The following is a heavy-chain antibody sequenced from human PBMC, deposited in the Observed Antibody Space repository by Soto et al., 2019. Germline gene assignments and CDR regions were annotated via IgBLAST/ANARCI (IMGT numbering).Heavy chain of an antibody. Sequence: GGSLRLSCAASGFTFSSYGMHWVRQAPGKGLEWVAVIWYDGSNKYYADSVKGRFTISRDNSKNTLYLQMNSLRAEDTAVYYCARGRRDFDWLSEPYYFDYWGQGTLVTVSS. CDR2: IWYDGSNK. J-gene: IGHJ4*02. CDR3: ARGRRDFDWLSEPYYFDY. D-gene: IGHD3-9*01. CDR1: GFTFSSYG. V-gene: IGHV3-33*01.